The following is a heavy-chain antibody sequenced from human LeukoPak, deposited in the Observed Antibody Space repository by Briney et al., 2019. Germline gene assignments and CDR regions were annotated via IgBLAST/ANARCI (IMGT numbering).Heavy chain of an antibody. V-gene: IGHV1-46*01. Sequence: ASVKVSCKASGYTFTSYYMHWVRQAPGQGLEWMGIIIPSGGSTSYAQKFQGRVTMTRDTSTSTVHMELSSLRSEDTAVYYCARDSYDSSGYYDFRAWYFDLWGRGTLITVSS. CDR1: GYTFTSYY. CDR2: IIPSGGST. J-gene: IGHJ2*01. CDR3: ARDSYDSSGYYDFRAWYFDL. D-gene: IGHD3-22*01.